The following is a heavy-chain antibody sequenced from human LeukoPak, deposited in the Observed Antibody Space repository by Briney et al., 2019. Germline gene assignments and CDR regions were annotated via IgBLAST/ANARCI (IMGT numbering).Heavy chain of an antibody. CDR1: GFTFSDYY. V-gene: IGHV3-11*01. CDR3: ARGGSYYYGSGRDFDY. J-gene: IGHJ4*02. CDR2: ISSSGSTI. D-gene: IGHD3-10*01. Sequence: GGSLRLSCAASGFTFSDYYMSWIRQVPGKGLERVSYISSSGSTIYYADSVKGRFTISRDNAKNSLYLQMNSLRAEDTAVYYCARGGSYYYGSGRDFDYWGQGTLVTVSS.